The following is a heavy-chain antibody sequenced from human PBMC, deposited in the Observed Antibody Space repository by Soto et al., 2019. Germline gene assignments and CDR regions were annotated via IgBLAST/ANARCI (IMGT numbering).Heavy chain of an antibody. CDR3: ARDEISSSSEGAFDI. Sequence: ASVKVSCKASGGTISSYAISWVRQAPGQGLEWMGGIIPIFGTANYAQKFQGRVTITADESTSTAYMELSSLRSEDTAVYYCARDEISSSSEGAFDIWGQGTMVTVSS. V-gene: IGHV1-69*13. CDR1: GGTISSYA. J-gene: IGHJ3*02. D-gene: IGHD6-6*01. CDR2: IIPIFGTA.